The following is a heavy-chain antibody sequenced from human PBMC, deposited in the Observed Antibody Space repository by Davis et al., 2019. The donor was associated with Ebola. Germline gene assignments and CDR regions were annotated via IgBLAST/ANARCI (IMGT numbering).Heavy chain of an antibody. CDR1: GFTFRSYW. D-gene: IGHD3-10*01. V-gene: IGHV3-7*01. CDR3: ARDRSGYYGSAYYFDH. Sequence: PGGSLRLSCAVSGFTFRSYWMSWVRQTPGKGLEWVANIKQDGSAENYVDSVKGRFSISRDNTKNSLYFQMDSLRVEDTAVYYCARDRSGYYGSAYYFDHWGQGTQVTVSS. CDR2: IKQDGSAE. J-gene: IGHJ4*02.